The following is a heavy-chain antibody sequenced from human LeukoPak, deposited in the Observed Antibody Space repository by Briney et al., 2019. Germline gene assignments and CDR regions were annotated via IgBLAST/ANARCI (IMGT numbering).Heavy chain of an antibody. J-gene: IGHJ3*02. Sequence: TSETLSLTCAVSGGSISSGGYSWSWIRQPPGKGLEWIAYIYHSGNTYYNPSLKSRVTISVDRSKNQISLKLSSVTAADTAVYYCARSFPGLSGRDAFDIWGQGTMVTVSS. V-gene: IGHV4-30-2*01. CDR3: ARSFPGLSGRDAFDI. CDR2: IYHSGNT. D-gene: IGHD3-10*01. CDR1: GGSISSGGYS.